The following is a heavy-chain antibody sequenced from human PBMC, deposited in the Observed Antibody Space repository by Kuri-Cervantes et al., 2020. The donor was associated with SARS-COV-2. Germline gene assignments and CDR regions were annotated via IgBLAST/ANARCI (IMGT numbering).Heavy chain of an antibody. CDR3: ASPYKAEAFDI. V-gene: IGHV4-39*01. D-gene: IGHD1-1*01. Sequence: ESLKISCTVSGGSISSSSYYWGWIRQPPGKGLEWIGSIYYSGSTYYNPSLKSRVTISVDTSKNQFSLKLSSVTAADTAVYYCASPYKAEAFDIWGQGTMVTVSS. CDR2: IYYSGST. CDR1: GGSISSSSYY. J-gene: IGHJ3*02.